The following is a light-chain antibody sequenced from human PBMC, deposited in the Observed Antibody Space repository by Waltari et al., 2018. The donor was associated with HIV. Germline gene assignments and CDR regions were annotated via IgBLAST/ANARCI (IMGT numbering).Light chain of an antibody. CDR3: QQYDDLLPVT. CDR1: QDIKKY. J-gene: IGKJ4*01. Sequence: DIQMTQSPSSLSASVGDRVTLTCQASQDIKKYLNWYQVQPGKPPKLLIYDASNLQAGVPSRFSGSGSGADFTLTITNMQPEDVGKYYCQQYDDLLPVTLGGGTQVEIK. V-gene: IGKV1-33*01. CDR2: DAS.